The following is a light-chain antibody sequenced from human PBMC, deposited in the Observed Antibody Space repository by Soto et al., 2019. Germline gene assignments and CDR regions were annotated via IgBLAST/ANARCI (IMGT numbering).Light chain of an antibody. V-gene: IGKV1-39*01. CDR1: QNINSY. Sequence: EIRVSQSPSSLSASVGDRVTITCRARQNINSYLNWYQQKPGKAPKLLIYAASSLQSGVPSRFSGSGSGTDFTLTVSSPQPEDFATYYCHQSYDIPTFGQGTRLEIK. J-gene: IGKJ5*01. CDR3: HQSYDIPT. CDR2: AAS.